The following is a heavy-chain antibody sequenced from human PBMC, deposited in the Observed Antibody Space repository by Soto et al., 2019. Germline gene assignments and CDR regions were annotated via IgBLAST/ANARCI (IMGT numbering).Heavy chain of an antibody. D-gene: IGHD5-12*01. CDR1: GYTFTSYG. Sequence: QVQLVQSGAEVKKPGASVKVSCKASGYTFTSYGISWVRQAPGQGLEWMGWISAYNGNTTYAQKLQGRVTMTTDTSTSTAYMELRSRRSDDTAVYYCASVGGGYSGYDSWWFELGGQGTLVTVSS. CDR3: ASVGGGYSGYDSWWFEL. CDR2: ISAYNGNT. V-gene: IGHV1-18*01. J-gene: IGHJ5*02.